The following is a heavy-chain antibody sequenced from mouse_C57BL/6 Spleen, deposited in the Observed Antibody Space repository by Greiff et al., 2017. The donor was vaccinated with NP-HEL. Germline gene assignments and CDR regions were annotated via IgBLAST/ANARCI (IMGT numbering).Heavy chain of an antibody. CDR2: ISSGGDYI. D-gene: IGHD1-1*01. V-gene: IGHV5-9-1*02. CDR3: TRDTSSSAWFAY. Sequence: EVQLVESGEGLVKPGGSLKLSCAASGFTFSSYAMSWVRQTPEKRLEWVAYISSGGDYIYYADTVKGRFTISRDNARNTLYLQMSSLKSEDTAMYYCTRDTSSSAWFAYWGQGTLVTVSA. CDR1: GFTFSSYA. J-gene: IGHJ3*01.